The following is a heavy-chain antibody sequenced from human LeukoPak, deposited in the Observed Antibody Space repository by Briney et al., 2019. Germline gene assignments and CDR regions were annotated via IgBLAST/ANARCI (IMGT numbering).Heavy chain of an antibody. CDR1: GFTFGDYA. CDR2: INWNSGGI. V-gene: IGHV3-9*01. Sequence: PGGSLRLSCAASGFTFGDYAMHWVRQAPGKGLEWVSGINWNSGGIGYADSVKGRFTISRDNAKNSLYLQMNSLRAEDTAVYYCASSIAARYYFDYWGQGTLVTVSS. CDR3: ASSIAARYYFDY. D-gene: IGHD6-6*01. J-gene: IGHJ4*02.